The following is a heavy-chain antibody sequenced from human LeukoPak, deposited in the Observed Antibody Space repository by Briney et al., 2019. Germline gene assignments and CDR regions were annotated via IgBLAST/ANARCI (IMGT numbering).Heavy chain of an antibody. D-gene: IGHD3-10*01. CDR1: GFSVSRTF. V-gene: IGHV3-66*01. Sequence: GGSLRLSCEATGFSVSRTFMNWVRQAPGKGLEWVSIIYSSGSTYYVDSVKGRFTISRDNAKNTLYLQMNSLRVEDTAVYYCARDTKELDYWGQGTLVTVSS. CDR3: ARDTKELDY. CDR2: IYSSGST. J-gene: IGHJ4*02.